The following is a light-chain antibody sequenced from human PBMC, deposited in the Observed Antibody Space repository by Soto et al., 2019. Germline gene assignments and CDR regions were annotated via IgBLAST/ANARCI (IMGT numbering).Light chain of an antibody. Sequence: QAVVTQPPSASGTPGQRVTISCSGSSSNIGSNSVNWYQQLPGTAPKVVIYDNHQRPSGVPDRFSGSKSGTSASLAISGLQSEDEAVYYCAAWDDSLNGHLVFGGGTKLTVL. V-gene: IGLV1-44*01. CDR3: AAWDDSLNGHLV. CDR2: DNH. J-gene: IGLJ3*02. CDR1: SSNIGSNS.